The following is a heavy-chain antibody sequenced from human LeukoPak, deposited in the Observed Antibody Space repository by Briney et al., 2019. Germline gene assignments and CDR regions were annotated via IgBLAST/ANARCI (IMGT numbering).Heavy chain of an antibody. CDR2: ISSSSSYI. D-gene: IGHD3-22*01. V-gene: IGHV3-21*04. CDR1: GFTFNTYN. CDR3: AKDGYYDSSAYYYVRYFDL. Sequence: SGGSLRLSCAGSGFTFNTYNMNWVRQAPGKGLEWVSSISSSSSYIYYADSVKGRFTISRDNSKNTLYLQMNSLRAEDTAVYYCAKDGYYDSSAYYYVRYFDLWGRGTLVTVSS. J-gene: IGHJ2*01.